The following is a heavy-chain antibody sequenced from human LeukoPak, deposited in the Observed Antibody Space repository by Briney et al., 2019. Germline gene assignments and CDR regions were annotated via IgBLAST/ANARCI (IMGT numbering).Heavy chain of an antibody. CDR3: ARPLYYGSGSYLDY. V-gene: IGHV1-18*04. CDR2: MSADNGDT. D-gene: IGHD3-10*01. Sequence: ASVKVSCKASGYSLITYGMSWVRQAPGQGLEWMGWMSADNGDTNYAQKLQGRLTMTTDTSTSTAYMELRSLRSDDTAVYYCARPLYYGSGSYLDYWGQGTLVTVSS. J-gene: IGHJ4*02. CDR1: GYSLITYG.